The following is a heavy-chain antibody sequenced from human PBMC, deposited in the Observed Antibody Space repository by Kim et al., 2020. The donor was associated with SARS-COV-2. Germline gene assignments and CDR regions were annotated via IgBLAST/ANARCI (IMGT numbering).Heavy chain of an antibody. CDR2: ISYDGSNK. Sequence: GGSLRHSCAASGFTFSSYAMHWVRQAPGKGLQWVAVISYDGSNKYYADSVKGRFTISRDNSKNTLYLQMNSLRAEDTAVYYCAKGGPRGGDAFDIWGQGT. V-gene: IGHV3-30*18. D-gene: IGHD3-10*01. CDR3: AKGGPRGGDAFDI. J-gene: IGHJ3*02. CDR1: GFTFSSYA.